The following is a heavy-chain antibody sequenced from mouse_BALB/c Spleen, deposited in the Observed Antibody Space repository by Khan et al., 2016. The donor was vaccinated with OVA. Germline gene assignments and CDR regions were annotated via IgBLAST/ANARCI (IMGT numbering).Heavy chain of an antibody. CDR2: ISGDSNTI. D-gene: IGHD1-1*01. J-gene: IGHJ2*01. Sequence: EVELVESGGDLVQPGGSRKLSCAASGFTFSSYGMHWVRQAPEKGLEWVAYISGDSNTIYYADTVKGRFTISRDNARNTPFLQLTSLMSEDTAMYYCATSYFFGYYFDYWGPGTTLTVSS. CDR1: GFTFSSYG. CDR3: ATSYFFGYYFDY. V-gene: IGHV5-17*02.